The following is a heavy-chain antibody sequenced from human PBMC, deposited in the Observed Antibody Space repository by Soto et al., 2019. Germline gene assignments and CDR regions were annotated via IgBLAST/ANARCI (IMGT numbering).Heavy chain of an antibody. J-gene: IGHJ6*03. CDR1: GYTFTNYA. CDR3: ARGHLAVVPVASWYFYMDV. V-gene: IGHV1-3*01. CDR2: INAGNGNT. Sequence: GASVKVSCKASGYTFTNYAVHWVRQAPGQRLEWMGWINAGNGNTRYSQKFQGRVTTTRDTSARTAYMELSSLRSEDTAVYYCARGHLAVVPVASWYFYMDVWGKGTTVTV. D-gene: IGHD2-2*01.